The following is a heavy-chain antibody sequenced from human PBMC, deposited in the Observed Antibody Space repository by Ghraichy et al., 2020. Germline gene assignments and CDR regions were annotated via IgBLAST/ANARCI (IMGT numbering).Heavy chain of an antibody. CDR2: ITSSGRTI. J-gene: IGHJ6*02. CDR3: ARGSRVVRFYYYDGMDV. D-gene: IGHD2-15*01. V-gene: IGHV3-48*02. CDR1: GFTLSSYS. Sequence: GGSLRHSCVGSGFTLSSYSMNWVRQSPGKGLEWVSYITSSGRTIFYADSVKGRFTISRDNAQNSLYLQMNSLRDEDTAVYYCARGSRVVRFYYYDGMDVWGQGTTVTVS.